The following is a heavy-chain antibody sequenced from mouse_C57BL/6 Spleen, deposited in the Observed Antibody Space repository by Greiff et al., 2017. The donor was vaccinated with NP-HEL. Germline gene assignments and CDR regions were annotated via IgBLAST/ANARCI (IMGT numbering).Heavy chain of an antibody. CDR3: ARRDGYYSFAY. CDR1: GYTFTSYW. Sequence: QVQLKQPGAELVMPGASVKLSCKASGYTFTSYWMHWVKQRPGQGLEWIGEIDPSDSYTNYNQKFKGKSTLTVDKSSSTAYMQLSSLTSEDSAVYYCARRDGYYSFAYWGKGTLVTVSA. V-gene: IGHV1-69*01. J-gene: IGHJ3*01. D-gene: IGHD2-3*01. CDR2: IDPSDSYT.